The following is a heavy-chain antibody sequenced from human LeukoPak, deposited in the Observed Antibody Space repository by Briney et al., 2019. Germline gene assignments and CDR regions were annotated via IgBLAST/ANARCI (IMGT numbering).Heavy chain of an antibody. Sequence: SETLSLTCTVSGGSISSGGYYWSWIRQHPGKGLEWIGYIYYSGSTYYNPSLKSRVTISVDTSKNQFSLKLSSVTAADTAVYYCASTFGGVIVNPFDYWGQGTLVTVSS. CDR2: IYYSGST. CDR1: GGSISSGGYY. V-gene: IGHV4-31*03. D-gene: IGHD3-16*02. CDR3: ASTFGGVIVNPFDY. J-gene: IGHJ4*02.